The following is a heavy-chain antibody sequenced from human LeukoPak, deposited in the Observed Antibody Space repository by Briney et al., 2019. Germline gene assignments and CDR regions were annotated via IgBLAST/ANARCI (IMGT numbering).Heavy chain of an antibody. CDR2: ISAYNGNT. CDR1: GYTFTSYG. J-gene: IGHJ3*02. V-gene: IGHV1-18*01. CDR3: ARVHSGYSYGDDAFDI. Sequence: ASVKVSCKASGYTFTSYGISWVRQAPGQGLEWMGWISAYNGNTNYAQKFQGRVTMTRDTSISTAYMELSRLRSDDTAVYYCARVHSGYSYGDDAFDIWGQGTMVTVSS. D-gene: IGHD5-18*01.